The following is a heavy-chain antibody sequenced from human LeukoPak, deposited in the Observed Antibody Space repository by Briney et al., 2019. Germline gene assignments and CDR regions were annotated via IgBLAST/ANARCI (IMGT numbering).Heavy chain of an antibody. D-gene: IGHD2-8*01. V-gene: IGHV4-39*01. J-gene: IGHJ3*02. CDR2: IYYSGST. Sequence: KTSETMSLKRTQPRGSTYTCSYDWVWIRQPPGKGLEWIGSIYYSGSTYYNPSLKSRVTISVDTSKNQFSLTLSSVTAADTAVYISALMVRALCDAFDIWGQGTMVTVSS. CDR1: RGSTYTCSYD. CDR3: ALMVRALCDAFDI.